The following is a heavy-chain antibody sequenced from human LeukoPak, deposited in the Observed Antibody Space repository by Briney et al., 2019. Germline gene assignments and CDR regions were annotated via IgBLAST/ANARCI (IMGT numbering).Heavy chain of an antibody. J-gene: IGHJ4*02. CDR3: AKDLSYYGSGSYWDY. D-gene: IGHD3-10*01. V-gene: IGHV3-23*01. Sequence: GGSLRLSCAASGFTFSSYAMSWVRQAPGKGLEWVSAISGSGGSTYYADSVKGRFTISRDNSKNTLYLQMNSLRAEDTAVYYCAKDLSYYGSGSYWDYWGQGTLVTVSS. CDR1: GFTFSSYA. CDR2: ISGSGGST.